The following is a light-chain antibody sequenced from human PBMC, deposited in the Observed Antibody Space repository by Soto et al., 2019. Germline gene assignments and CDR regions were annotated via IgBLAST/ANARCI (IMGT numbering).Light chain of an antibody. CDR3: LQDYSWPWT. V-gene: IGKV1-6*01. CDR1: QDVRNY. CDR2: DAF. Sequence: AIQMTQSPSSLSASVGDRLTITCRASQDVRNYVGWYQQKPGKAPKFLIYDAFSLETGIPSRFSGSGYGTEFTLTINSLLPEDFATYFCLQDYSWPWTFGQGTKVEV. J-gene: IGKJ1*01.